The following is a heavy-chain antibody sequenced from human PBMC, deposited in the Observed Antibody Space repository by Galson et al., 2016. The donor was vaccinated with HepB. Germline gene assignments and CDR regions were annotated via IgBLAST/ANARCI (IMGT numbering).Heavy chain of an antibody. D-gene: IGHD5-18*01. Sequence: LSLTCTASGDSIKSPVYYWGWIRQPPGKGLEWIGNIYFDGTTYYNPSLKTRVSMSVDTSKNQFSLKMTSMTAADAAEYFCVRASGAETARVSVADWYFDPWGRGTPVAVSS. CDR1: GDSIKSPVYY. J-gene: IGHJ2*01. V-gene: IGHV4-39*07. CDR2: IYFDGTT. CDR3: VRASGAETARVSVADWYFDP.